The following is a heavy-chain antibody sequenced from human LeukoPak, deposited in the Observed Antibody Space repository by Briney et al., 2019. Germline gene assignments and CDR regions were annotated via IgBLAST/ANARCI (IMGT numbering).Heavy chain of an antibody. Sequence: PSETLPLTCTVSGYSISSGYYWGWIRQPPGKGLEWIGNIYHSGSTYYNPSLKSRVTISVDTSKNQFSLKVRSVTAADTAVYYCARVGGSYDKYYFDFWGQGTLVTVSS. J-gene: IGHJ4*02. D-gene: IGHD1-26*01. CDR2: IYHSGST. V-gene: IGHV4-38-2*02. CDR3: ARVGGSYDKYYFDF. CDR1: GYSISSGYY.